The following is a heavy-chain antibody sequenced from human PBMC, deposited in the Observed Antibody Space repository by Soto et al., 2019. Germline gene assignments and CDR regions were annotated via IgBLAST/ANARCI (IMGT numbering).Heavy chain of an antibody. V-gene: IGHV1-2*02. J-gene: IGHJ6*02. CDR2: INPKFGDT. D-gene: IGHD3-10*01. CDR1: GYTFTSYY. CDR3: ARNMDYYYGPGSGNGHGF. Sequence: VQLVQSGAEMKEPGDSVRVSCEASGYTFTSYYIHWVRQAPGQGLEWMGWINPKFGDTTYAQDFQGRVSMTRDMSISTVYMELSRLTSADTAIYYCARNMDYYYGPGSGNGHGFWGQGTTVTVFS.